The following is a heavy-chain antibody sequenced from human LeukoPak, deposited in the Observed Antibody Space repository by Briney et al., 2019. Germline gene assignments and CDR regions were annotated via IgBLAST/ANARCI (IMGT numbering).Heavy chain of an antibody. J-gene: IGHJ5*02. CDR2: ISWNSGSI. D-gene: IGHD6-19*01. Sequence: PGGSLRLSCAASGFTFDDYAMPWVRQAPGKGLEWVSGISWNSGSIGYADSVKGRFTISRDNAKNSLYLQMNSLRAEDTALYYCAKDSKSVAGKNNWFDPWGQGTLVTVSS. CDR1: GFTFDDYA. V-gene: IGHV3-9*01. CDR3: AKDSKSVAGKNNWFDP.